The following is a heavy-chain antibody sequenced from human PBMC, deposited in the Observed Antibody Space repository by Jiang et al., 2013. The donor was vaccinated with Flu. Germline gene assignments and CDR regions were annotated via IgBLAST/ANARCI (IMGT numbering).Heavy chain of an antibody. CDR3: AREFWYGSGNQYYYGIDV. Sequence: QTLSLTCAISGDSVSSNTAAWNWIRQSPSRGLEWLGRTYYRSKWYNDYAVSVKSRITVNPDTSKNQFSLQLNSVTPGDTAVYYCAREFWYGSGNQYYYGIDVWGQGTTVTVSS. CDR2: TYYRSKWYN. D-gene: IGHD3-10*01. V-gene: IGHV6-1*01. CDR1: GDSVSSNTAA. J-gene: IGHJ6*02.